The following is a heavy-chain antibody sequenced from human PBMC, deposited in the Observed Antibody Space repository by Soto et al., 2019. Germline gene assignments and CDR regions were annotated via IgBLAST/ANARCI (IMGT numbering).Heavy chain of an antibody. CDR2: ISGSGGST. CDR1: GFTFSSYA. Sequence: PGGSLRLSCAASGFTFSSYAMSWVRQAPGKGLEWVSAISGSGGSTYYADSVKGRFTISRDNSKNTLYLQMNSLRAEDTAVYYCAKDPEYYYDSSGYYSKHWGQGTLVTV. J-gene: IGHJ4*02. CDR3: AKDPEYYYDSSGYYSKH. V-gene: IGHV3-23*01. D-gene: IGHD3-22*01.